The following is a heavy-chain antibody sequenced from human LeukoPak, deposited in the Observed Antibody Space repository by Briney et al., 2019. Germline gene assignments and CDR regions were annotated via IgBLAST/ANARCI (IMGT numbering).Heavy chain of an antibody. CDR1: GFTFSSYG. Sequence: PGGSLRLSCAASGFTFSSYGMHWVRQAPGKGLEWISFIRYDGSNKYYTDSVKGRFTISRDNSQNTLYLQMNSLRTEDTAVYFCAKDRTMAADGTYFDYWGQGTLVTVSS. CDR3: AKDRTMAADGTYFDY. CDR2: IRYDGSNK. J-gene: IGHJ4*02. D-gene: IGHD6-13*01. V-gene: IGHV3-30*02.